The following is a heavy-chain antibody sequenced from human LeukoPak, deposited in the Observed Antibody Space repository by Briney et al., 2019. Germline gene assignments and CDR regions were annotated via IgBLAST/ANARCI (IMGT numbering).Heavy chain of an antibody. CDR1: GFTFSLYA. CDR2: ISGSGDNT. Sequence: GGSLRLSCAASGFTFSLYAMSWVRQTPGKGLEWISTISGSGDNTYYAESVKGRFTISRDNSRNTFYLRMKSLRAEDTAMYYCAKESTVTPGNVNWFDPWGQGTLVTVSS. J-gene: IGHJ5*02. D-gene: IGHD4-17*01. CDR3: AKESTVTPGNVNWFDP. V-gene: IGHV3-23*01.